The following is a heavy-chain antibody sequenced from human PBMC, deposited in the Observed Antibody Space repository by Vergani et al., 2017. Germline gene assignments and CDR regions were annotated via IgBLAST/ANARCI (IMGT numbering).Heavy chain of an antibody. CDR1: GGSISSSSYY. Sequence: QLQLQESGPGLVKPSETLSLTCTVSGGSISSSSYYWSWIRQPPGKGLEWIGYIYYSGSTNYNPSLKSRVTISVDTSKNQFSLKLSSVTAADTAVYYCARASREYYYYYGMDVWGQGTTVTVSS. CDR3: ARASREYYYYYGMDV. V-gene: IGHV4-61*01. CDR2: IYYSGST. J-gene: IGHJ6*02.